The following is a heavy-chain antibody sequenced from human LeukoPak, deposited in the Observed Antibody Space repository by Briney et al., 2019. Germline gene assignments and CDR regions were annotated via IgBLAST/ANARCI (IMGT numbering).Heavy chain of an antibody. CDR3: STGGGVLRFL. CDR2: IKSKKDGEIT. J-gene: IGHJ4*02. CDR1: GINFSNAW. V-gene: IGHV3-15*01. D-gene: IGHD3-3*01. Sequence: PGRSLRLSCAASGINFSNAWLTWPRQAPAKRPTLVGRIKSKKDGEITDYAAPVKGRFTISRDDSKDTLYLQMNSLKTEDTAVYYCSTGGGVLRFLGGQGTLVTVSS.